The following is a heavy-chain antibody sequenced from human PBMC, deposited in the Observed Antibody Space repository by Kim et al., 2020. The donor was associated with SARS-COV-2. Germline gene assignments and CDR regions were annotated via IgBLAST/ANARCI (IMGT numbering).Heavy chain of an antibody. Sequence: SGPTLVNPTQTLTLTCTFSGFSLTTNGVGVGWVRQPPGQALEWLAIIYWDDDKRYRPSLKSRLTITKDTPKNQVFLTMTNLDPADTATYFCTYRGGGSYAQGQLEFGYWGQGTLVTVSS. CDR1: GFSLTTNGVG. CDR3: TYRGGGSYAQGQLEFGY. V-gene: IGHV2-5*02. J-gene: IGHJ4*02. D-gene: IGHD1-26*01. CDR2: IYWDDDK.